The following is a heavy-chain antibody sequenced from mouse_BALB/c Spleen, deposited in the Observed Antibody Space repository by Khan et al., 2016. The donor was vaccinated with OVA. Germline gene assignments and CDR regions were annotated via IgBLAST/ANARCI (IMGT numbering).Heavy chain of an antibody. J-gene: IGHJ4*01. CDR2: IWGDGNT. Sequence: QVQLKDSGPGLVAPSQSLSITCTVSGFSLTSYGVSWVRQPPGKGLEWLGVIWGDGNTNFHSALRSRLSISQDNSKSQVLLKQNSLQTDDTATYYCAKGRGYYAVDYWGQGTSVTVSS. CDR1: GFSLTSYG. CDR3: AKGRGYYAVDY. V-gene: IGHV2-3*01.